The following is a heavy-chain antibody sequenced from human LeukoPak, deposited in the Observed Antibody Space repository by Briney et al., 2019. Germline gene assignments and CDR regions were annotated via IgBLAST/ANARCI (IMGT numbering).Heavy chain of an antibody. Sequence: PSETLSLTCAVYGGSFSGYYWSWIRQPPGKGLEWIGEINHSGSTNYNPSLKSRVTISLDMSKSQFSLKLTSATAADTAVYYCARDSWDYIAMDVWGPGTTVTVSS. J-gene: IGHJ6*02. V-gene: IGHV4-34*01. D-gene: IGHD4/OR15-4a*01. CDR2: INHSGST. CDR1: GGSFSGYY. CDR3: ARDSWDYIAMDV.